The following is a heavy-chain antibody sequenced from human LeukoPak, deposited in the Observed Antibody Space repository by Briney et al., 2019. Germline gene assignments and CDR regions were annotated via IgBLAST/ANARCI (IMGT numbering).Heavy chain of an antibody. D-gene: IGHD3-10*01. CDR2: ISWNSGSI. CDR3: AKDGDYGSGSQYYFDY. V-gene: IGHV3-9*01. Sequence: GGSLRLSCAASGFTFDDYAMHWVRQAPGKGLEWVSGISWNSGSIGYADSVKGRFTISRDNAKNSLYLQMNSLRAEDTALYYCAKDGDYGSGSQYYFDYWGQGTLVTVSS. CDR1: GFTFDDYA. J-gene: IGHJ4*02.